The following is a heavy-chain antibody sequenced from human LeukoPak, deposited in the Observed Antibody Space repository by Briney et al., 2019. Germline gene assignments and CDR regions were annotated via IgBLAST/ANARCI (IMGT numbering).Heavy chain of an antibody. V-gene: IGHV3-7*01. CDR3: ARDRGTYYYDTTSHYDAFDI. D-gene: IGHD3-22*01. J-gene: IGHJ3*02. CDR1: GFTFSSYS. Sequence: GGSLRLSCAASGFTFSSYSMNWVRQAPGKGLEWVANSKQDGSEQYYVDSVKGRFTISRDNAKNSLYLQMNSLRAEDTAVYYCARDRGTYYYDTTSHYDAFDIWGQGTMVTVSS. CDR2: SKQDGSEQ.